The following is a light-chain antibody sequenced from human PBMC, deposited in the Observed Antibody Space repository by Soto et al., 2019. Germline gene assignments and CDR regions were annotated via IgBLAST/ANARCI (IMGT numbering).Light chain of an antibody. J-gene: IGLJ3*02. CDR2: QDN. CDR3: HSYDSSAHWV. V-gene: IGLV6-57*04. CDR1: GGSIANNY. Sequence: NFMLTQPHSVSESPGKTVTISCTRSGGSIANNYVQWYQQRPGSAPTPVIFQDNERPSGVPDRFSGSIDSSSNSAPLTISGLRTEDEADYYCHSYDSSAHWVFGGGTKVTVL.